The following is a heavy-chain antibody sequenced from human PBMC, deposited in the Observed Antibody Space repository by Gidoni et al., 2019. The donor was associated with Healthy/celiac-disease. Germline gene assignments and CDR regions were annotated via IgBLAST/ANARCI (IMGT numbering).Heavy chain of an antibody. CDR1: GFPFSCYA. CDR2: ISGRGGST. CDR3: AKDGEGDYDPNYFDY. Sequence: EVLLLESGGGFVLPGGSLRLSCAASGFPFSCYAMSLVRQAPGTGLGWVSAISGRGGSTYDADSVKGRFTISRDNSKNTLYLQMNSLRAEDTAVYYCAKDGEGDYDPNYFDYWGQGTLVTVSS. J-gene: IGHJ4*02. V-gene: IGHV3-23*01. D-gene: IGHD4-17*01.